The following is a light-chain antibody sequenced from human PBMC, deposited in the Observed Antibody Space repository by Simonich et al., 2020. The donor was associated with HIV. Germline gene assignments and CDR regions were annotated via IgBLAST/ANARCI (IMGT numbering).Light chain of an antibody. V-gene: IGKV3-15*01. CDR3: QQYNNWPYT. CDR2: GAS. J-gene: IGKJ2*01. Sequence: EIVMTQSPATLSVSPGERTTLSCRASQSVSRNLAWYQQKPGQAPRLLIYGASTRATGIPARFSGSGSGTEFTLTISSRQSEDFAVYYCQQYNNWPYTFGQGTKLDIK. CDR1: QSVSRN.